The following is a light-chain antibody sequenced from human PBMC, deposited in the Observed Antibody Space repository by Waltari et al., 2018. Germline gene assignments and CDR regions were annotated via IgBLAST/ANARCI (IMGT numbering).Light chain of an antibody. Sequence: QSALPQPPSASGSPGQSVSISSTGTGSNIGTYHYVSWYQHHPGKAPKLIIYEVDKRPSGVPDRFSGSKSGNTASLTVSGLQTEDEADYYCSSYAGTNNLGVFGGGTKLTVL. CDR2: EVD. CDR1: GSNIGTYHY. J-gene: IGLJ2*01. CDR3: SSYAGTNNLGV. V-gene: IGLV2-8*01.